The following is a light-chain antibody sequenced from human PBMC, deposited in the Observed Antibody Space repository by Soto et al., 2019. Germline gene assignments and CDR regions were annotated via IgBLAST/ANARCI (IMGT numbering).Light chain of an antibody. CDR2: LGS. CDR1: QSLLHSNGYNY. CDR3: MQALQTPVT. Sequence: DIVMTQSPLSLPVTPGEPASISCRSSQSLLHSNGYNYLDWYLQKPGQSPQLLLYLGSNRASGGPDRFSGSGSGTGFILTISRVEAGDVGVYYCMQALQTPVTFGQGTRLEIK. V-gene: IGKV2-28*01. J-gene: IGKJ5*01.